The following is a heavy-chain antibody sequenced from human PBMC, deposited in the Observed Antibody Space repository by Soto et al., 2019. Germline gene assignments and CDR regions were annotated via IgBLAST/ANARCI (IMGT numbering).Heavy chain of an antibody. D-gene: IGHD5-12*01. CDR3: TRSSTSANIGATIENYYYYGMDV. V-gene: IGHV3-73*01. CDR2: IRSKANSYAT. Sequence: PGGSLRLSCAASGFTFSGSAMHWVRQASGKGLEWVGRIRSKANSYATAYAASVKGRFTISRDDSKNTAYLQMNSLKTEDTAMYYCTRSSTSANIGATIENYYYYGMDVWGQGTTVTVSS. J-gene: IGHJ6*02. CDR1: GFTFSGSA.